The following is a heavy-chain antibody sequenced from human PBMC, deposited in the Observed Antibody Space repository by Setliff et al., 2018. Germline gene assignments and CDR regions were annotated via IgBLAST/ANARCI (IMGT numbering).Heavy chain of an antibody. D-gene: IGHD3-3*01. CDR2: ISHSGDP. J-gene: IGHJ5*02. CDR1: GGSFSGYH. V-gene: IGHV4-34*01. Sequence: KSSETLSLTCAVYGGSFSGYHWSWIRQPPGKGLEWIGEISHSGDPNYNPSLKSRVTISLDTSKNQFSLKLTSVTAADTAVYYCARAPQYSNFWYALSRFDPWGQGTLVTVSS. CDR3: ARAPQYSNFWYALSRFDP.